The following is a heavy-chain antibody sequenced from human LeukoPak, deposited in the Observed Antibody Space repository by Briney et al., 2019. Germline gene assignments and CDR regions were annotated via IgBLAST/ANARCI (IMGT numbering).Heavy chain of an antibody. Sequence: PSETLSLTCTVSGGSISSYYWSWIRQPAGKGLEWIGRIYTSGSTNYNPSLKSRVTMSVDTSKNQFSLKLSSVTAADTAVYYCARDGKYYDFWSGYYFDYWGQGTLVTVSS. CDR1: GGSISSYY. J-gene: IGHJ4*02. V-gene: IGHV4-4*07. CDR3: ARDGKYYDFWSGYYFDY. CDR2: IYTSGST. D-gene: IGHD3-3*01.